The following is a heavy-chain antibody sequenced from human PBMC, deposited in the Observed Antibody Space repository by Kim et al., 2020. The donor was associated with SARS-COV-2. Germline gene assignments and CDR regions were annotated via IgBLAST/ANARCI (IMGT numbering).Heavy chain of an antibody. D-gene: IGHD3-22*01. V-gene: IGHV1-18*04. CDR2: ISAYNGDT. CDR3: ARGGDYFDSRGHYGY. J-gene: IGHJ4*02. Sequence: ASVKVSCKPSGYTFTNYHIAWVRQAPGQGLEWMGWISAYNGDTNYAQKFQGRVTMTTDTSTSTAYMELRSLRSDDTAVYFCARGGDYFDSRGHYGYWGQGTRVTVSS. CDR1: GYTFTNYH.